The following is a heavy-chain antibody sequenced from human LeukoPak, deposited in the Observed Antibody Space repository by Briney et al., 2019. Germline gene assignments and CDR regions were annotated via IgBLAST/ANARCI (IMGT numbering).Heavy chain of an antibody. D-gene: IGHD3-9*01. CDR2: ISYDGSNK. J-gene: IGHJ4*02. CDR3: AKGESIDWHAPIDY. V-gene: IGHV3-30*18. CDR1: GFTFSSYG. Sequence: GGSLRLSCAASGFTFSSYGMHWVRQAPGKGLEWVAVISYDGSNKYYADSVKGRFTISRDNSKNTLYLQMNSLRAEDTAVYYCAKGESIDWHAPIDYWGQGTLVTVSS.